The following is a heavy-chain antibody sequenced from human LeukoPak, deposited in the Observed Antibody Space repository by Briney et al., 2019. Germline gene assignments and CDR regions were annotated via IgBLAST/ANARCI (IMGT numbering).Heavy chain of an antibody. D-gene: IGHD6-13*01. V-gene: IGHV4-34*01. CDR1: GGSFSGYY. CDR3: ASGVVAAVRGGGFDY. CDR2: INHSGST. Sequence: PSETLSLTCVVYGGSFSGYYWSWIRQPPGKGLEWIGEINHSGSTNYNPSLKSRVTISVDTSKNQFSLKLSSVTAADTAVYYCASGVVAAVRGGGFDYWGQGTLVTVSS. J-gene: IGHJ4*02.